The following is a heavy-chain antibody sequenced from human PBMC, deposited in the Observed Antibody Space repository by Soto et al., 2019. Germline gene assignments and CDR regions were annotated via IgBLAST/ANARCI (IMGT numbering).Heavy chain of an antibody. CDR1: GFTFSNHV. D-gene: IGHD3-3*01. CDR3: ANVPEYNFWSGYRYYFDS. J-gene: IGHJ4*02. Sequence: GGSLSLSCSASGFTFSNHVMNWVRQAPGQGLEWVSAINGGVGSTFYADYVQGRFTISRDSSKNTLYLQMHSLRADDTAVYYCANVPEYNFWSGYRYYFDSWGQGTLVTVSS. CDR2: INGGVGST. V-gene: IGHV3-23*01.